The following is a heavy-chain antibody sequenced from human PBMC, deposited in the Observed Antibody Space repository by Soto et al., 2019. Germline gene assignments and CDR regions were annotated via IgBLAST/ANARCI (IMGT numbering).Heavy chain of an antibody. V-gene: IGHV4-59*01. CDR2: IYYSGST. CDR3: ARDSSVLGSYYYYYGMDV. CDR1: GLSISSYY. D-gene: IGHD2-8*02. Sequence: PSETLSLTCTFFGLSISSYYWSWIRQPPGKGLEWIGYIYYSGSTNYNHSLKSRVTISVDTSKNQFSLKLSSVTAADTAVYYCARDSSVLGSYYYYYGMDVWGQGTTVTVSS. J-gene: IGHJ6*02.